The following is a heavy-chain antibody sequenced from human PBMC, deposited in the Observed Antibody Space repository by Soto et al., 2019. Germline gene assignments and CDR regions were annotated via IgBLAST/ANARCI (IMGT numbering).Heavy chain of an antibody. CDR1: GFSFSSYG. CDR2: ISYDGSHQ. V-gene: IGHV3-30*18. J-gene: IGHJ5*02. Sequence: GGSLRLSCAASGFSFSSYGMHWVRQSPGKGLEWVAVISYDGSHQKYADFVQGRFTISRDNSKNTMDLQMSSLRPEDTAVYYCAKSGLPAASFVVVTATNWFDPWGQGT. D-gene: IGHD2-21*02. CDR3: AKSGLPAASFVVVTATNWFDP.